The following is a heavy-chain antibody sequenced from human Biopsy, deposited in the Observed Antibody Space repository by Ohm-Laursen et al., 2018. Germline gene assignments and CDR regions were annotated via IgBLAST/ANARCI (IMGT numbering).Heavy chain of an antibody. D-gene: IGHD4-11*01. CDR3: ARDSGILNYGNFKYYHYYGMDV. V-gene: IGHV4-59*02. CDR2: IYYSVMT. J-gene: IGHJ6*02. Sequence: SDTLSLTCTVSGDSVTKYYWSWIRPPPGQGLEWIGHIYYSVMTNYNPSLQSRVSISDDTSRNQVSLTLSSVTAADTAVYYCARDSGILNYGNFKYYHYYGMDVWGQGTKVTVSS. CDR1: GDSVTKYY.